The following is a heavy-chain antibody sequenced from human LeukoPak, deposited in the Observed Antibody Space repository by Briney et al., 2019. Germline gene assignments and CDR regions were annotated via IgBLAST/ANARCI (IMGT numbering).Heavy chain of an antibody. Sequence: PGRSLRLSCAASGFTFSSYAMHWVRQAPGKGLEWVAVISYDGSNKYYADSVKGRFTISRDNSKNTLYLQMNSLRAEDTAVYYCAREKAVVVQNWFDPWGQGTLVTASS. CDR1: GFTFSSYA. V-gene: IGHV3-30*01. J-gene: IGHJ5*02. D-gene: IGHD2-2*01. CDR3: AREKAVVVQNWFDP. CDR2: ISYDGSNK.